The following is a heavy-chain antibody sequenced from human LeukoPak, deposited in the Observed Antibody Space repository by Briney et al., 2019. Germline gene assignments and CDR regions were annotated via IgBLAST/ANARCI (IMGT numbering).Heavy chain of an antibody. J-gene: IGHJ5*02. V-gene: IGHV4-39*01. Sequence: SETLSLTCTVSGGSISSSSYYWGWIRQPPGKGLEWIGSIYYSGSTYYNPSLKSRVTISVDTSKNQFSLKLSSVTAADTAVYYCARPLDWVTNWFDPWGQGTLVTVSS. CDR2: IYYSGST. CDR3: ARPLDWVTNWFDP. CDR1: GGSISSSSYY. D-gene: IGHD3/OR15-3a*01.